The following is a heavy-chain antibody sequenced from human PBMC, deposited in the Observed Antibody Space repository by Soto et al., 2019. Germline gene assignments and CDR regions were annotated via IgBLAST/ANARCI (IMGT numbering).Heavy chain of an antibody. J-gene: IGHJ4*02. CDR1: GYTFSAYY. V-gene: IGHV1-2*02. CDR2: INPTSGVS. Sequence: ASVKVSCKASGYTFSAYYIHWVRQAPGQGLEWMGWINPTSGVSHFAQKFQGRVTMTRDTSISTAYMELISLTSDDTAFYYCARDGQYGDYGYYSYYRGQGTLGTVSS. CDR3: ARDGQYGDYGYYSYY. D-gene: IGHD4-17*01.